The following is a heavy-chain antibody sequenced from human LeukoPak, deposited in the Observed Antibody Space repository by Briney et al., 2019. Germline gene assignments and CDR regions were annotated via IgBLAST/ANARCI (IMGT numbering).Heavy chain of an antibody. V-gene: IGHV3-23*01. CDR3: AKGNDYVWGSYRQYFDY. D-gene: IGHD3-16*02. Sequence: GGSLRLSCAASGFTFSNYAMSWVRQAPGKGLEWVSTFSRNGHTTYYADSVKGRFTISRDNSKNTLYLQMNSLRAEDTAVYYCAKGNDYVWGSYRQYFDYWGQGTLVTVSS. CDR1: GFTFSNYA. CDR2: FSRNGHTT. J-gene: IGHJ4*02.